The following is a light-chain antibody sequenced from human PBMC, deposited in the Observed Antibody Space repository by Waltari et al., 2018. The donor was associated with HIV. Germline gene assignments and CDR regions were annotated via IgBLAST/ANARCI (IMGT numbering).Light chain of an antibody. CDR2: SNN. CDR3: AAWDDSLGGVV. J-gene: IGLJ3*02. CDR1: SSNIGSNT. Sequence: QSVLTQPPSASGTPGQRVTISCSGSSSNIGSNTVNWYQQLPGTAPKVLLYSNNQRPSGVPVRFSGSKSGTSASLAIRGLQSEDEADYYCAAWDDSLGGVVFGGGTKLTVL. V-gene: IGLV1-44*01.